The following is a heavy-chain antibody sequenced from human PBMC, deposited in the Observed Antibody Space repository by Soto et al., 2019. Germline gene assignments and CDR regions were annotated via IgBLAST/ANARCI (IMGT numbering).Heavy chain of an antibody. Sequence: PGGSLGLSCAASGLPLTTAWITGARKPPGKGLERVGRNKSKVVGGRADFAASVKGRLAISRDDSRNMVYFQIISMKIEGTAVYYCSTGSRYTIGVVRFDYWGLGTLVTVSS. CDR2: NKSKVVGGRA. CDR1: GLPLTTAW. J-gene: IGHJ4*01. D-gene: IGHD2-8*01. CDR3: STGSRYTIGVVRFDY. V-gene: IGHV3-15*07.